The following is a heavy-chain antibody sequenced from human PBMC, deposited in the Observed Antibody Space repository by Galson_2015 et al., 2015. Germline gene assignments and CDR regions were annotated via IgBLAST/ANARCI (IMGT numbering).Heavy chain of an antibody. V-gene: IGHV3-23*01. CDR2: ISGTDNTT. Sequence: SLRLSCAASGFTFSAYAMSWVRQAPGKGLEWVSVISGTDNTTYYLDSVRGRFTMSRDNSKNTLYLEMNSLRAEDTAIYYCASWYTRGWYYFDSWGQGTLVSVSS. J-gene: IGHJ4*02. D-gene: IGHD6-19*01. CDR3: ASWYTRGWYYFDS. CDR1: GFTFSAYA.